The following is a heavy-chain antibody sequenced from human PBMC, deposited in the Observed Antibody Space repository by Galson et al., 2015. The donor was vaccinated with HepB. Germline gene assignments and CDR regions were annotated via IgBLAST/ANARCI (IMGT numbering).Heavy chain of an antibody. D-gene: IGHD3-10*01. J-gene: IGHJ3*02. Sequence: SLRLSCAASGFTFSSYAMHWVRQAPGKGLEYVSAISSNGGSTCYADSVKGRFTISRDNSKNTLYLQMSSLRAEDTAVYYCVKDPIVWFGELSGAFDIWGQGTMVTVSS. CDR2: ISSNGGST. V-gene: IGHV3-64D*06. CDR3: VKDPIVWFGELSGAFDI. CDR1: GFTFSSYA.